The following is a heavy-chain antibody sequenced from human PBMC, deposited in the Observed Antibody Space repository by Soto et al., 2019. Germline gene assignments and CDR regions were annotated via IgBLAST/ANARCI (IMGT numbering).Heavy chain of an antibody. CDR2: ISSGSTTM. V-gene: IGHV3-48*02. CDR1: TFTFSDYN. D-gene: IGHD1-1*01. CDR3: ARELLKYNKDLFFDS. Sequence: EVQLVESGGGLVQPGESLRLSCAASTFTFSDYNMNWVRQAPGKGLEWIAYISSGSTTMYYADSVKGRFTISRDHAKSLQHLQMNRLNDEDTAVAYCARELLKYNKDLFFDSSGRGTLDAFS. J-gene: IGHJ4*01.